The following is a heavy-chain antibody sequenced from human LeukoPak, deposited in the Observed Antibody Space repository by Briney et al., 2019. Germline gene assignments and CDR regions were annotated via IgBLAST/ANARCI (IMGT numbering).Heavy chain of an antibody. CDR3: ATDKSYGDANDF. V-gene: IGHV3-7*01. J-gene: IGHJ4*02. CDR2: IKQDGSER. CDR1: GFIFSNYW. Sequence: HPGGSLRLSCAASGFIFSNYWMSWVRQGPGKGLEWVANIKQDGSERYYMESVKGRFTISRDNAKNSLYLQMNSLRVEDTAVYYCATDKSYGDANDFWGQGTLVIVSS. D-gene: IGHD4-17*01.